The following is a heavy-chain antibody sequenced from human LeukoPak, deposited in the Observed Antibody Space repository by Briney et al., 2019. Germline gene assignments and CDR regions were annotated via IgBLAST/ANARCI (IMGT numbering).Heavy chain of an antibody. J-gene: IGHJ4*02. Sequence: GGSLRLSCAASGFSFSSYWMHRVRQAPGEGPVWVAHILNDGGSTSYADSVKGRFTISRDNAKNTPSLQMNSLRAEDTAVYYCVRHNYGYDYWGQGTPVTVSS. CDR3: VRHNYGYDY. CDR2: ILNDGGST. V-gene: IGHV3-74*01. CDR1: GFSFSSYW. D-gene: IGHD5-18*01.